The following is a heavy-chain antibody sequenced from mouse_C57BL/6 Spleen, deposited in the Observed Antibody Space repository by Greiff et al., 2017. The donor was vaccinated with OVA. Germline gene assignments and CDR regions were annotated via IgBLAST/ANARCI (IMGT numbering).Heavy chain of an antibody. V-gene: IGHV5-17*01. J-gene: IGHJ3*01. CDR3: ARNFDDGYYWFAY. CDR2: ISSGSSTI. CDR1: GFTFSDYG. Sequence: EVQGVESGGGLVKPGGSLRLSCAASGFTFSDYGMHWVRQAPVKGLEWVAYISSGSSTIYYADTVKGRFTISRDNAKNTMFLQMTSLRSEDTAMYYCARNFDDGYYWFAYWGQGTLVTVSA. D-gene: IGHD2-3*01.